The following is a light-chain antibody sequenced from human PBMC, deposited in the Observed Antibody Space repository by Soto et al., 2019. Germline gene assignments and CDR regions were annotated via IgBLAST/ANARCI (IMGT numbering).Light chain of an antibody. CDR2: DAT. J-gene: IGKJ1*01. CDR3: QQYHNVPSWT. CDR1: HDIDNY. Sequence: IQVTQTPSFLAASVGDRVTITCQASHDIDNYLNWYHQKPWKAPKILIYDATYLEAGVPPRCCGGGSGTLLTLIIISLQPEDIATEYCQQYHNVPSWTFGQGT. V-gene: IGKV1-33*01.